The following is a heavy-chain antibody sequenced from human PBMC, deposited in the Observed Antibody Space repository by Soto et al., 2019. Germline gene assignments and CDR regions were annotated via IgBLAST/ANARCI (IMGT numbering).Heavy chain of an antibody. CDR1: GFTFSSYA. V-gene: IGHV3-23*01. J-gene: IGHJ6*02. CDR3: ANDPITIFGVVIMDGMDV. Sequence: GGSLRRSCAASGFTFSSYAMSWVRQAPGKGLEWVSAIRGSGGSTYYADSVKGRFTISRDNSKNTLYLQMNSLRAEDTAVYYSANDPITIFGVVIMDGMDVWGQGTTVTVSS. CDR2: IRGSGGST. D-gene: IGHD3-3*01.